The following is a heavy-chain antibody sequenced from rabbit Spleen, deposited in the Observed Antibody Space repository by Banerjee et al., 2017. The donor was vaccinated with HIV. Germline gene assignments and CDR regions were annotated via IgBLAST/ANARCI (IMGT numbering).Heavy chain of an antibody. J-gene: IGHJ4*01. CDR1: GFSFSSSYW. Sequence: QEQLEESGGDLVKPEGSLTLTCTASGFSFSSSYWIRWVRQAPGKGLEWIACIYAGNSGNTYYASWAKGRFTISKTSSTTVTLQMPSLTAADTATYLCAVAYTNHDYAYSLHLWGPGTLVTVS. CDR3: AVAYTNHDYAYSLHL. D-gene: IGHD6-1*01. CDR2: IYAGNSGNT. V-gene: IGHV1S45*01.